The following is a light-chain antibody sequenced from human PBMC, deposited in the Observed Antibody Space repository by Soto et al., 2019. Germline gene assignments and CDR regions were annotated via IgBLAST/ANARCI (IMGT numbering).Light chain of an antibody. CDR1: SSNIGAGYD. J-gene: IGLJ1*01. Sequence: QSVLTQPPSVSGAPGQRVTISCTGSSSNIGAGYDVHWYQQLPGTAPKLIVFQVSFRPSAVSDRFSGSKSDNTASLTISGLQTEDEADYYCLSYTASSTFVFGTGTKVTVL. CDR3: LSYTASSTFV. CDR2: QVS. V-gene: IGLV1-40*01.